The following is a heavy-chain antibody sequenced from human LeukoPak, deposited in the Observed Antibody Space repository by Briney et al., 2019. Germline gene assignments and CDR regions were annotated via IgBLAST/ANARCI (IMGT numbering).Heavy chain of an antibody. CDR1: GGSLSSGDYY. J-gene: IGHJ4*02. CDR2: IYYSGST. V-gene: IGHV4-61*08. D-gene: IGHD3-10*01. CDR3: ARVGSGCFDY. Sequence: PSETLSLTCTVSGGSLSSGDYYWSWIRQSPGKGLEWIGYIYYSGSTNYNPSLKSRLTISVDTSKNQFSLKLSSVTAADTAVYYCARVGSGCFDYWGQGTLVTVSS.